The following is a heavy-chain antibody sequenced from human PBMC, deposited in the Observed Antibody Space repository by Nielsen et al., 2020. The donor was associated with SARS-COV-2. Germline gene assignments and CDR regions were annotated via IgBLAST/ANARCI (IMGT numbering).Heavy chain of an antibody. V-gene: IGHV4-59*08. CDR3: ARNNKGYCSGGSCYYYYGMDV. CDR1: GGSISSYY. D-gene: IGHD2-15*01. J-gene: IGHJ6*02. CDR2: IYYSGST. Sequence: SETLSLTCTVSGGSISSYYWSWIRQPPGKGLEWIGYIYYSGSTNYNPSLKSRVTISVDTSKNQFSLKLSSMTAADTAVYYCARNNKGYCSGGSCYYYYGMDVWGQGTTVTVSS.